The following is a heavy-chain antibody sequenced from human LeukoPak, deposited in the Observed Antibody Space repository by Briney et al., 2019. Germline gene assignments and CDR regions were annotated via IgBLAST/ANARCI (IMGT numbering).Heavy chain of an antibody. V-gene: IGHV1-2*02. Sequence: ASVKVSCKASGYTFTGYYMHWVRQAPGQGLEWMGWINPNSGGTNYAQKFQGRVTMTRDTSISTAYMELSRLRSDDTAVYYCARDLRGYYDGSGFDYWGQGTLVTVSS. CDR2: INPNSGGT. D-gene: IGHD3-22*01. J-gene: IGHJ4*02. CDR3: ARDLRGYYDGSGFDY. CDR1: GYTFTGYY.